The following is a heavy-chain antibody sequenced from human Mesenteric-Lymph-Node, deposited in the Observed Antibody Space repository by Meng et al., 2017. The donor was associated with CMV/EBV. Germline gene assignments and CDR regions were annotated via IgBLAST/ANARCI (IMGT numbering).Heavy chain of an antibody. Sequence: GESLKISCAASGFNFSTYSMTWVRQAPGKGLEWISYISSGSSSIIYADSVKGRFTISRDNSKNTLFLQMSSLRAEDTAIYDCLKDYYFDYWGQGTLVTVSS. CDR3: LKDYYFDY. V-gene: IGHV3-48*01. J-gene: IGHJ4*02. CDR1: GFNFSTYS. CDR2: ISSGSSSI.